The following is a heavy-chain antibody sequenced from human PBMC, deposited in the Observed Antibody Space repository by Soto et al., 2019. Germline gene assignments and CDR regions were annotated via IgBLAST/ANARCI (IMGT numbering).Heavy chain of an antibody. V-gene: IGHV3-30-3*01. CDR1: GFTFSSYA. J-gene: IGHJ6*02. CDR3: ARGYCSGGSCYSPNYYYYGMDV. CDR2: ISYDGSNK. D-gene: IGHD2-15*01. Sequence: PGGSLRLSCAASGFTFSSYAMHWVRQAPGKGLEWVAVISYDGSNKYYADSVKGRFTISRDNSKNTLYLQMNSLRAEDTAVYYCARGYCSGGSCYSPNYYYYGMDVWGQGTTVTVSS.